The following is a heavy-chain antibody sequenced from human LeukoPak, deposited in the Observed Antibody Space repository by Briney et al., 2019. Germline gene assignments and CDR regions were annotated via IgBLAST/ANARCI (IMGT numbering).Heavy chain of an antibody. CDR1: GFTFDDYA. V-gene: IGHV3-20*04. D-gene: IGHD1-26*01. CDR2: INWNGGSA. J-gene: IGHJ6*03. CDR3: ARDGGSYYVNYYYYYMDV. Sequence: GGSLRLSCAASGFTFDDYAMHWVRQAPGKGLEWVSGINWNGGSAGYADSVKGRFTISRDNAKNSLYLQMNSLRAEDTALYYCARDGGSYYVNYYYYYMDVWGKGTTVTVSS.